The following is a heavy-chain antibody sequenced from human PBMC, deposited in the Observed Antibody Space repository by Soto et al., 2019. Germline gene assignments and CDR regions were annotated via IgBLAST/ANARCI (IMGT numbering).Heavy chain of an antibody. CDR2: ISGSGGST. V-gene: IGHV3-23*01. D-gene: IGHD2-15*01. CDR1: GFTFSSYA. Sequence: GGSLRLSCAASGFTFSSYAMSWVRQAPGKGLEWVSAISGSGGSTYYADSVKGRFTISRDNSKNTLYLQMNSLRAEDTAVYYCAALHYGRWYPPYYGMDVWGQGTTVTVSS. CDR3: AALHYGRWYPPYYGMDV. J-gene: IGHJ6*02.